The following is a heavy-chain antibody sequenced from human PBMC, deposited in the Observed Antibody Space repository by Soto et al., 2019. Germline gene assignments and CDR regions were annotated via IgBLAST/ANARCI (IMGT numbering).Heavy chain of an antibody. D-gene: IGHD2-2*01. CDR1: GFTFSSYA. CDR3: ARGAVGVVPAAIRFDY. Sequence: QVQLVESGGGVVQPGRSLRLSCATSGFTFSSYAIHWVRQAPGNGLEWVAVISYDGSNKNYADSVKGRVTISRDNSKNTVDLQMNSVRAEDTSVYYCARGAVGVVPAAIRFDYWGQGTLVTVSS. CDR2: ISYDGSNK. J-gene: IGHJ4*02. V-gene: IGHV3-30-3*01.